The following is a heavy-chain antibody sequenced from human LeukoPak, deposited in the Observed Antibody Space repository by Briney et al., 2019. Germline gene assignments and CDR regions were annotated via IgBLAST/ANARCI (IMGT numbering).Heavy chain of an antibody. CDR2: IMQVGSEK. CDR3: ARHPPPDIVVVPAAIGNY. J-gene: IGHJ4*02. D-gene: IGHD2-2*02. CDR1: GFTFSSYW. Sequence: GGSLRLSCAASGFTFSSYWMSWVRQAPGKGLGWVANIMQVGSEKYHVDSVKGRFTIYRDNAKHSLYLQMNSLRAEDTAVYYCARHPPPDIVVVPAAIGNYGGQGTLVTVSS. V-gene: IGHV3-7*01.